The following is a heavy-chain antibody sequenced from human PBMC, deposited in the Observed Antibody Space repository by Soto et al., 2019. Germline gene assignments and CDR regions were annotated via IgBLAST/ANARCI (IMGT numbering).Heavy chain of an antibody. V-gene: IGHV4-39*01. CDR1: GGSISSSSYY. J-gene: IGHJ6*02. CDR2: IYYSGST. Sequence: PSETLSLTCTVPGGSISSSSYYWGWIRQPPGKGLEWIGSIYYSGSTYYNPSLKSRVTISVDTSKNQFSLKLSSVTAADTAVYYCAMRTNYYYGMDVWGQGTTVTVSS. CDR3: AMRTNYYYGMDV.